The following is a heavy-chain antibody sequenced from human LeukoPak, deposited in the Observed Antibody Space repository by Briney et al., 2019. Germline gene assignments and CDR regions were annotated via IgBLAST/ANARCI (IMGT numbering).Heavy chain of an antibody. CDR1: GDSITSSSYY. Sequence: KPSETLSLTCTVSGDSITSSSYYWGWVRQPPGKGLECIGNINYSGSTYYKPSLKSRVTISVDTSKNQFSLKLSSVTAADTAVYYCARRRGYEYFDYWGQGTLVTVSS. CDR3: ARRRGYEYFDY. D-gene: IGHD6-25*01. CDR2: INYSGST. J-gene: IGHJ4*02. V-gene: IGHV4-39*07.